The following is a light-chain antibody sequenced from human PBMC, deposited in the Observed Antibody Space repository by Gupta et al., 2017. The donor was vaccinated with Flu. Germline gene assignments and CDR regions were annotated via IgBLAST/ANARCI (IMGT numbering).Light chain of an antibody. CDR3: HQYNSYPRT. Sequence: GDSVIICCARRQGTSSDLAWYQQKPGQAPRRLIYAASNMDSGIPARFSGSGYGTDFTLTISSLEPEDFAAYYCHQYNSYPRTFGGGTKVEIK. CDR1: QGTSSD. V-gene: IGKV1-13*02. CDR2: AAS. J-gene: IGKJ4*01.